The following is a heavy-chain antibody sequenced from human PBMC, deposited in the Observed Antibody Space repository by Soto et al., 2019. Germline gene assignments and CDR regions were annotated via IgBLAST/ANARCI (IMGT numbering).Heavy chain of an antibody. CDR2: IIPIFGTA. CDR3: ATRIQLWPNLDY. CDR1: GGTFSSYA. D-gene: IGHD5-18*01. V-gene: IGHV1-69*01. Sequence: VLLVQSGAEVKKPGSSVKVSCKASGGTFSSYAISWVRQAPGQGLEWMGGIIPIFGTANYAQKFQGRVTITADESTSRAYMELSSLRSEDTAVYYCATRIQLWPNLDYWGQGTLVTVSS. J-gene: IGHJ4*02.